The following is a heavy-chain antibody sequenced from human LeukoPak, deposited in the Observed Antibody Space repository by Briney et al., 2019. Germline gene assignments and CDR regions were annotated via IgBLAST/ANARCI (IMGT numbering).Heavy chain of an antibody. V-gene: IGHV3-23*01. CDR1: GMTLCNYG. J-gene: IGHJ4*02. D-gene: IGHD3-22*01. CDR3: ARRGVVIRVILVGFHKEAYYFDS. CDR2: ISDSGGRT. Sequence: GGSLRLSCVVSGMTLCNYGMSWVRQAPGKGLEWVAGISDSGGRTNYADSVKGRFTISRDNPKNTLYLQMNSLRVEDTAVYFCARRGVVIRVILVGFHKEAYYFDSWGQGALVTVSS.